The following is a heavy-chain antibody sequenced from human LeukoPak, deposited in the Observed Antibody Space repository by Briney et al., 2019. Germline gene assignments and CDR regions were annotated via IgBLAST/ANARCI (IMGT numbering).Heavy chain of an antibody. J-gene: IGHJ3*02. CDR1: GFTFSSYW. Sequence: QTGGSLRLSCAASGFTFSSYWMSWVRQAPGKGLEWVANIKQDGSEKYYVDSVKGRFTISRDNAKNSLYLQMNSLRAEDTAVYYCARDEVEYSSGLDAFDIWGQGTMVTVSS. V-gene: IGHV3-7*01. CDR2: IKQDGSEK. CDR3: ARDEVEYSSGLDAFDI. D-gene: IGHD6-19*01.